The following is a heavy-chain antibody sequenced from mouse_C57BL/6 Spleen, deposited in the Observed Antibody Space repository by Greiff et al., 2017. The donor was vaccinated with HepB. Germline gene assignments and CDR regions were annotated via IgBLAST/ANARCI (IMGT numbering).Heavy chain of an antibody. CDR3: ARQEGFDYGSSLAWFAY. J-gene: IGHJ3*01. V-gene: IGHV1-64*01. CDR2: IHPNSGST. CDR1: GYTFTSYW. D-gene: IGHD1-1*01. Sequence: VQLQQPGAELVKPGASVKLSCKASGYTFTSYWMHWVKQRPGQGLEWIGMIHPNSGSTNYNEKFKSKATLTVDKSSSTAYMQLSSLTSEDSAVYYCARQEGFDYGSSLAWFAYWGQGTLVTVSA.